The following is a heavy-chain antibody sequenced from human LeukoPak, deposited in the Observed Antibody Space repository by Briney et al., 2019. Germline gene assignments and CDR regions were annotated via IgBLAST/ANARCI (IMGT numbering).Heavy chain of an antibody. V-gene: IGHV1-18*01. CDR3: ARFHYDFWSGYFTYQLDP. Sequence: ASVKVSCKASGYTFTSYGISWVRQAPGQGLEWMGWTSAYNGNTNYAQKLQGRVTMTTDTSTSTAYMELRSLRSDDTAVYYCARFHYDFWSGYFTYQLDPWGQGTLVTVSS. D-gene: IGHD3-3*01. J-gene: IGHJ5*02. CDR1: GYTFTSYG. CDR2: TSAYNGNT.